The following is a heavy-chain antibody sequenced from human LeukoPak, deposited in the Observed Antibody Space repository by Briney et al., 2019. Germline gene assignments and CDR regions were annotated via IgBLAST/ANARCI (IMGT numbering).Heavy chain of an antibody. CDR1: GGTFSSYA. Sequence: GASVKVSYKASGGTFSSYAISWVRQAPGRGLEWMGGIIPIFGTANYAQKFQGRVTITTDESTSTAYMELSSLRSEDTAVYYCARRYCSGGSCYGGAFDYWGQGTLVTVSS. CDR3: ARRYCSGGSCYGGAFDY. CDR2: IIPIFGTA. V-gene: IGHV1-69*05. J-gene: IGHJ4*02. D-gene: IGHD2-15*01.